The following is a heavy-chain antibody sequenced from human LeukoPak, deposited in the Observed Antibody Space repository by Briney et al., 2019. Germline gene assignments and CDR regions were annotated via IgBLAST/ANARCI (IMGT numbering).Heavy chain of an antibody. D-gene: IGHD6-19*01. CDR1: GDSFSSNSAA. V-gene: IGHV6-1*01. CDR2: TYYRSKWYN. CDR3: ASSVAGTGDFDY. Sequence: SQTLSLTCAISGDSFSSNSAAWNWLRQSPSRGLEWLGSTYYRSKWYNDYAVSAKSRITINPDTSKNQFSLQLNSVTPEDTAVYYCASSVAGTGDFDYWGQGTLVTVSS. J-gene: IGHJ4*02.